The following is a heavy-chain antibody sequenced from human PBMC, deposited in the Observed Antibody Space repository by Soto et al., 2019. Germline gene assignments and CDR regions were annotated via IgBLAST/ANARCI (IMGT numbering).Heavy chain of an antibody. Sequence: GGSLRLSCAASGFTFSSYSMNWVRQAPGKGLEWVSYISSSSSTIYYADSVKGRFTISRDNAKNSLYLQMNSLRAEDTAVYYCARADYDILTGPTYYFDYWGQGTLVTVSS. D-gene: IGHD3-9*01. CDR1: GFTFSSYS. CDR2: ISSSSSTI. CDR3: ARADYDILTGPTYYFDY. V-gene: IGHV3-48*04. J-gene: IGHJ4*02.